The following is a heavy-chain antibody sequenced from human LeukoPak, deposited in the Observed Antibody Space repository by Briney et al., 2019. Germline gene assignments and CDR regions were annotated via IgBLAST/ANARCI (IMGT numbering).Heavy chain of an antibody. CDR3: ASSSGWLLYYYYGMDV. CDR2: INHSGST. CDR1: GGSFSGYY. V-gene: IGHV4-34*01. D-gene: IGHD6-19*01. J-gene: IGHJ6*02. Sequence: SETLSLTCAVYGGSFSGYYWSWIRLPPGKGLEWIGEINHSGSTNYNPSLKSRVTISVDTSKNQFSLKLSSVTAADTAVYYCASSSGWLLYYYYGMDVWGQGTTVTVSS.